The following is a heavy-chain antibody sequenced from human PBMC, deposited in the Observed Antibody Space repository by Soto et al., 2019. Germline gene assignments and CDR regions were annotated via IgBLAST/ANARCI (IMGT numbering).Heavy chain of an antibody. J-gene: IGHJ5*02. CDR1: GFTFSSYA. D-gene: IGHD1-26*01. CDR2: ISYDGSNK. V-gene: IGHV3-30-3*01. Sequence: QVQLVESGGGVVQPGRSLRLSYAASGFTFSSYAMHWVRQAPGKGLEWVAVISYDGSNKYYADSVKGRFTISRDNSKNTLYLQMNSLRAEDTAVYYCARDERGSYLSDWFDHWGQGTLVTVSS. CDR3: ARDERGSYLSDWFDH.